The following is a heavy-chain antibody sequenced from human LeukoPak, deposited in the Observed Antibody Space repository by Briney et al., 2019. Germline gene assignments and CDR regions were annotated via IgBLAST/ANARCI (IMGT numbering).Heavy chain of an antibody. CDR3: ATASWREGHGGAFDI. D-gene: IGHD6-13*01. J-gene: IGHJ3*02. CDR1: GRTFSSYS. Sequence: SVKLSCNASGRTFSSYSIICVRHPPAQGLEWMGGIIPIFGTVNYAQKFQGRVTMTEYTSTDTAYMELSSLRSEDTGVYYCATASWREGHGGAFDIWGQGTMVTVSS. CDR2: IIPIFGTV. V-gene: IGHV1-69*06.